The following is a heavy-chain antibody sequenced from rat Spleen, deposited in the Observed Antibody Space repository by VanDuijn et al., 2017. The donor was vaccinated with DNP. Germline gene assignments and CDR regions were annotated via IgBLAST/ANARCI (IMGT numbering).Heavy chain of an antibody. CDR2: INTDGGST. Sequence: EVQLVESGGGLVQPGRSLKLSCAASGFILSNYGMHWIRQAPGKGLEWVASINTDGGSTYYPDSVKGRFTISRDNAENTVYLQMSSLRSEDTATYYCASWAPIAPLSTSNYWGQGVMVTVSS. CDR3: ASWAPIAPLSTSNY. D-gene: IGHD1-2*01. J-gene: IGHJ2*01. CDR1: GFILSNYG. V-gene: IGHV5-58*01.